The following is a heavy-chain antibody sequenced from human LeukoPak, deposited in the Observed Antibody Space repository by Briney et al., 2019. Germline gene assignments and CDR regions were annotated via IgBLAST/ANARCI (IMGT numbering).Heavy chain of an antibody. D-gene: IGHD6-6*01. V-gene: IGHV3-48*01. CDR1: GFTFSSYS. CDR2: ISSSSTI. Sequence: GGSLRLSCAASGFTFSSYSMNWVRQAPGKGLEWVSYISSSSTIYYADSVKGRFTISRDNAKNSLYLQMNSLRAEDTAVYYCARDLAARTEVSFDYWGQGTLVTVSS. J-gene: IGHJ4*02. CDR3: ARDLAARTEVSFDY.